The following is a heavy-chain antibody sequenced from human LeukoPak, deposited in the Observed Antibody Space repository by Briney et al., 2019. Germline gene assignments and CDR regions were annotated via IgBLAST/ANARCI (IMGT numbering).Heavy chain of an antibody. CDR1: RFTFSSYA. J-gene: IGHJ5*02. V-gene: IGHV3-23*01. CDR2: ISGSGGST. CDR3: AKDPASGATNWFDP. Sequence: GGSLRLSCAASRFTFSSYAMSWVRQAPGKGLEWVSAISGSGGSTYYADSVKGRFTISRDNSKNTLYLQMNSLRADDTAVYYCAKDPASGATNWFDPWGQGTLVTVSS. D-gene: IGHD3-10*01.